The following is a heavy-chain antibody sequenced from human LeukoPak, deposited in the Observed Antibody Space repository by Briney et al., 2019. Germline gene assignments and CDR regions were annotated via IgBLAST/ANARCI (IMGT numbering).Heavy chain of an antibody. CDR1: GFTFSSYE. CDR2: IKQDGSEK. CDR3: ARTSGYDQSDY. Sequence: GGSLRLSCAASGFTFSSYEMNWVRQAPGKGLEWVANIKQDGSEKYYVDSVKGRFTISRDNAKNSLYLQMNSLRAEDTAVYYCARTSGYDQSDYWGQGTLVTVSS. D-gene: IGHD5-12*01. V-gene: IGHV3-7*01. J-gene: IGHJ4*02.